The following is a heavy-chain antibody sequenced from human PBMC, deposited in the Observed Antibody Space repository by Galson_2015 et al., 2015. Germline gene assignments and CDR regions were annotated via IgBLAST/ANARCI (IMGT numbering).Heavy chain of an antibody. CDR1: GFTFSSYS. CDR2: ISSSSSYI. J-gene: IGHJ3*02. V-gene: IGHV3-21*01. Sequence: SLRLSCAASGFTFSSYSVNWVRQAPGKGLEWVSSISSSSSYIYYADSVKGRFTISRDNAKNSLYLQMNSLRAEDTAVYYCAREVDRLRFLEWLPYSDAFEIWGQGTMVTVSS. CDR3: AREVDRLRFLEWLPYSDAFEI. D-gene: IGHD3-3*01.